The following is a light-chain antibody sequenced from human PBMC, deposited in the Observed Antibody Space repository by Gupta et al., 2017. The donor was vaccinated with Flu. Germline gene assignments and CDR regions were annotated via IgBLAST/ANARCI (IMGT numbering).Light chain of an antibody. V-gene: IGKV1-39*01. J-gene: IGKJ2*01. Sequence: GDRVTISCRASVSMATYVNWYQQKPGKAPKLLIYFASSLHSGVPSRFSGSGSGTDFTLTITDLQPEDVATYYCQQRYSTPYTFGQGTKVEIK. CDR1: VSMATY. CDR3: QQRYSTPYT. CDR2: FAS.